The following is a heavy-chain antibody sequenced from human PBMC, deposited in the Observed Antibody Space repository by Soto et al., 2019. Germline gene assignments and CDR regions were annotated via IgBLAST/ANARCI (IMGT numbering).Heavy chain of an antibody. J-gene: IGHJ4*02. CDR1: GFTFSSYA. CDR3: AKFPEGNYYDSSGFDY. Sequence: VQLLESGGGLVQPGGSLRLSCAASGFTFSSYAMSWVRQAPGKGLEWVSAISGSGGSTYYADSVKGRFTISRDNSKNTLYLQMNSLRAEDTAVYYCAKFPEGNYYDSSGFDYWGQGTLVTVSS. V-gene: IGHV3-23*01. CDR2: ISGSGGST. D-gene: IGHD3-22*01.